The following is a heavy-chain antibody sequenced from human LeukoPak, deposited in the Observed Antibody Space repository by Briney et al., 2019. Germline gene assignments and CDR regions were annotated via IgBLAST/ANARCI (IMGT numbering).Heavy chain of an antibody. V-gene: IGHV3-21*01. J-gene: IGHJ4*02. CDR1: GFAFSRYS. CDR2: ISSSSSYI. CDR3: ARDTEMITVITFADY. Sequence: GGSLRLSCAASGFAFSRYSMNWVRQAPGKGLEWVSSISSSSSYIYYADSVKGRFTISRDNAKNSLYLQMNSLRAEDTAVYYCARDTEMITVITFADYWGQGTLVTVSS. D-gene: IGHD4-17*01.